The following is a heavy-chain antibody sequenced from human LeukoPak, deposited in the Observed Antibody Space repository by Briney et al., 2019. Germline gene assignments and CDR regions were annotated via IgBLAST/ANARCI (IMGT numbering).Heavy chain of an antibody. CDR1: GFTFSHYG. D-gene: IGHD3-22*01. CDR2: ISGSGGST. Sequence: GGSLRLSCAASGFTFSHYGMTWVRQAPGKGLEWVSAISGSGGSTYYAGSVKGRFTISRDNSKNSLYLQMNSLRVEDTAFYYCARDDLLHRNWFDPWGQGTLVTVSS. J-gene: IGHJ5*02. CDR3: ARDDLLHRNWFDP. V-gene: IGHV3-23*01.